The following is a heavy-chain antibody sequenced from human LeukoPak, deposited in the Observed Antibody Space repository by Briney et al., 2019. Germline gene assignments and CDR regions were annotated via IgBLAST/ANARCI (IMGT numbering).Heavy chain of an antibody. Sequence: PGGSLRLPCAASGFTFSSYGMHWVRQAPGKGLEWVAFIRYDGSNKYYADSVKGRFTISRDNSKNTLYLQMNSLRAEDTAVYYCARDRLHYGEYEKTFDYWGQGTLVTVSS. J-gene: IGHJ4*02. CDR2: IRYDGSNK. V-gene: IGHV3-30*02. D-gene: IGHD4-17*01. CDR3: ARDRLHYGEYEKTFDY. CDR1: GFTFSSYG.